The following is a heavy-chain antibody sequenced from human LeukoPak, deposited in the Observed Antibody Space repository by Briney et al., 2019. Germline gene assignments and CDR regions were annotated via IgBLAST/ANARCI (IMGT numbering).Heavy chain of an antibody. CDR3: VRALMGMGATTAYLHH. CDR1: GFTFSDYS. D-gene: IGHD1-26*01. J-gene: IGHJ1*01. CDR2: ISRSSRHV. Sequence: GGSLRLSCAASGFTFSDYSMNWVRQAPGKGLEWVSSISRSSRHVYYAGSVKGRFTISRDNAKNSLYLQMNSLRADDMAVYHCVRALMGMGATTAYLHHWGQGTLVTVS. V-gene: IGHV3-21*01.